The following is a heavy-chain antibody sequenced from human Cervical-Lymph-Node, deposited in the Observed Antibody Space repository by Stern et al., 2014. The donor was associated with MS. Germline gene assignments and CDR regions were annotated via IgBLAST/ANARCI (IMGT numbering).Heavy chain of an antibody. J-gene: IGHJ4*02. CDR2: ISSSSSYI. CDR1: GFTFSSYD. CDR3: ARDPGDFWSGYPTKLDY. D-gene: IGHD3-3*01. V-gene: IGHV3-21*01. Sequence: EMQLVESGGGLVKPGGSLRLSCAASGFTFSSYDMNWVRQAPGKGLEWVSFISSSSSYIYYADSVKGRFTISRDNAKNSLYLQMNSLRAEDTAVYYCARDPGDFWSGYPTKLDYWGQGTLVTVSS.